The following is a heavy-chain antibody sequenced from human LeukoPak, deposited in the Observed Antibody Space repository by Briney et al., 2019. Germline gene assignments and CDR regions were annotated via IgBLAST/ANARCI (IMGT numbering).Heavy chain of an antibody. J-gene: IGHJ6*02. Sequence: PGGSLRLSCAASGFTFRSCEMNWVRQAPGKGLEWVSYIISRGDTYDADSVKGRFTMSRDNAKNSLHLQMNNLRGEDTAVYYCARESSAVTGSLYYYYAIDVWGQGTTVTVSS. CDR2: IISRGDT. V-gene: IGHV3-48*03. D-gene: IGHD6-13*01. CDR1: GFTFRSCE. CDR3: ARESSAVTGSLYYYYAIDV.